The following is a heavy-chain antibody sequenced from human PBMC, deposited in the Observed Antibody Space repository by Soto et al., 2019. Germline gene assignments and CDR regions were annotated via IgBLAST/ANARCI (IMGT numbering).Heavy chain of an antibody. CDR3: AREWELSD. CDR1: GNTFTNFG. Sequence: ASVKVSCKASGNTFTNFGVTWVRQAPGQGLEWMGWISAYTDDPNYAQKLQGRVTMTTDTSTSTAYMELRSLRSDDTAVYYCAREWELSDWGQGTLVTVSS. CDR2: ISAYTDDP. J-gene: IGHJ4*02. D-gene: IGHD1-26*01. V-gene: IGHV1-18*01.